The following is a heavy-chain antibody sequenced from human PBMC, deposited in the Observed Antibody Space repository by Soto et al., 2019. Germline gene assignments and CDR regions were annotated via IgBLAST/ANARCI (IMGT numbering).Heavy chain of an antibody. D-gene: IGHD5-18*01. V-gene: IGHV4-30-4*01. CDR1: GGSISSGDYY. Sequence: SETLSLTCTVSGGSISSGDYYWSWIRQPPGKGLEWIGYIYYSGSTYYNPSLKSRVTISVDTSKNQFSLKLSSVTAADTAVYYCARAPGYSYAWGSYYGMDVWGQGTTVTVSS. CDR2: IYYSGST. CDR3: ARAPGYSYAWGSYYGMDV. J-gene: IGHJ6*02.